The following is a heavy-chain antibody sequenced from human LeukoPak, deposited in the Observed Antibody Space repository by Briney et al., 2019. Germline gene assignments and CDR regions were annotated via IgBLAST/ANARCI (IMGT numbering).Heavy chain of an antibody. Sequence: PSETLSLTCTVSGGSTSSYYWSWIRQPPGKGLEWIGYIYYSGSTNYNPSLKSRVTISVDTSKNQFSLKLSSVTAADTAVYYCARDLLDIGYYYGMDVWGQGTTVTVSS. D-gene: IGHD2-2*03. V-gene: IGHV4-59*01. CDR2: IYYSGST. CDR1: GGSTSSYY. CDR3: ARDLLDIGYYYGMDV. J-gene: IGHJ6*02.